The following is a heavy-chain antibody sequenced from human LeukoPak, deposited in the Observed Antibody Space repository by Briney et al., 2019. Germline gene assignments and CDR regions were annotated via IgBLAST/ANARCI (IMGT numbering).Heavy chain of an antibody. V-gene: IGHV4-38-2*01. D-gene: IGHD2-21*02. Sequence: SETLSLTCAVSGYSISGGYYWGWIRQPPGKGLEWIGSIYHSGSTYYSPSLKSRVTISVDTSRNQFSLKLSSVTAADTAVYYCAVGGDYYFDYWGQGTLVTVSS. CDR3: AVGGDYYFDY. CDR2: IYHSGST. CDR1: GYSISGGYY. J-gene: IGHJ4*02.